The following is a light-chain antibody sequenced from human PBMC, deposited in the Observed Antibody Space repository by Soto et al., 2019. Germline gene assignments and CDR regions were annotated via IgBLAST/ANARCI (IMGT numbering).Light chain of an antibody. V-gene: IGLV1-51*01. CDR2: DNN. J-gene: IGLJ2*01. CDR3: GAWDSSLMGVV. Sequence: QSVLTQPPSVSAAPGQKVTISCSGSSSNVGNNYVSWYQQLPGTAPKLLIYDNNKRPSGIPDRFSGSKSATSATLDITALQTGDEADYYCGAWDSSLMGVVFGGGTKVTV. CDR1: SSNVGNNY.